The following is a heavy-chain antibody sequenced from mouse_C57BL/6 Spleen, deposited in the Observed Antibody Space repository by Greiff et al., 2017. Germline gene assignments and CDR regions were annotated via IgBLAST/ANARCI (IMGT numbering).Heavy chain of an antibody. V-gene: IGHV1-39*01. CDR1: GYSFTDYN. D-gene: IGHD2-4*01. CDR2: ISPNYGTT. Sequence: EVQLQQSGPELVKPGASVKISCKASGYSFTDYNMNWVKQSNGKSLEWIGVISPNYGTTSYNQKFKGKATLTVDQSSSTAYMQINSLTSEDSAVYYCARGVDYDPFYYAMDYWGQGTSVTVSS. J-gene: IGHJ4*01. CDR3: ARGVDYDPFYYAMDY.